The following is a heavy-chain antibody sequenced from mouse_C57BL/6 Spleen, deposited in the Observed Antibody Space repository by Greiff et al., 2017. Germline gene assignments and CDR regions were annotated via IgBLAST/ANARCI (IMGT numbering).Heavy chain of an antibody. J-gene: IGHJ2*01. D-gene: IGHD1-1*02. Sequence: QVQLQQPDTELVKPGASVKMSCKVSGYTFTGYTIHWMKQRPGQGLEWIGYIYPSNGSTKYNEKFKSKATLTVDKSSSTAYMQLSSLTSEDSGVYYCARGGYMGYWGQGTTLTVSS. CDR3: ARGGYMGY. V-gene: IGHV1-53*01. CDR2: IYPSNGST. CDR1: GYTFTGYT.